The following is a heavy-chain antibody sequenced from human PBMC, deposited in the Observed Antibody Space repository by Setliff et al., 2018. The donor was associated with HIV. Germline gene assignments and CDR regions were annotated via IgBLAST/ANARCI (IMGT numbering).Heavy chain of an antibody. Sequence: GESLKISCKASGYSFTGYWIGWARQMPGKGLEWMGIIYPGDSDTIYSPSFQGQVTISTDKSISTAFLPWSSLKASDTAMYYCARHSHYDRSGYYYHKMPDDAFDIWGQGTMVTVSS. D-gene: IGHD3-22*01. CDR1: GYSFTGYW. CDR2: IYPGDSDT. CDR3: ARHSHYDRSGYYYHKMPDDAFDI. J-gene: IGHJ3*02. V-gene: IGHV5-51*01.